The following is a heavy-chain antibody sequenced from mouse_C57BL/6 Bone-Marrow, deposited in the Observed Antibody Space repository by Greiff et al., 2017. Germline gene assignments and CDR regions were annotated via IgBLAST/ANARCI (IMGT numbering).Heavy chain of an antibody. Sequence: VQLQQPGAELVMPGASVKLSCKASGYTFTSYWMHWVKQRPGQGLEWIGEIDPSDSYTNYNQKFKGKSTMTVDKSSSTAYMQLSSLTSEDSAVYYCAGREIYYDCGCAYWDQGTLVTVSA. J-gene: IGHJ3*01. CDR3: AGREIYYDCGCAY. D-gene: IGHD2-4*01. CDR1: GYTFTSYW. V-gene: IGHV1-69*01. CDR2: IDPSDSYT.